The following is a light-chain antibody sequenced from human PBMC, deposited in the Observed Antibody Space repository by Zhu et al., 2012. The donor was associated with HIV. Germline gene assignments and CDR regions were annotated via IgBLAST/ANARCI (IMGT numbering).Light chain of an antibody. J-gene: IGKJ1*01. Sequence: DIQMTQSPSSLSASVGDRVTITCRASQGISKYLAWYQQKPGNVPRLLIYAASTLQSGVPSRFSGSRSGTDFALTISGLEPEDVATYYCQKYNSAPPTFGQGTRVELK. CDR1: QGISKY. V-gene: IGKV1-27*01. CDR3: QKYNSAPPT. CDR2: AAS.